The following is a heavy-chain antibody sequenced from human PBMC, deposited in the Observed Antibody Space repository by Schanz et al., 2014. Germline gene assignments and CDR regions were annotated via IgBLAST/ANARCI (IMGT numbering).Heavy chain of an antibody. Sequence: VFLAESGGGVVQPGRSLRLSCAASGFTFSTYAMSWARQTPGKGLEWVSSITTGGNTYYRDSVKGRFIGSRDNSKNTLYLEMSRLRDDDTAVYYCSKDKQGSRSDDSWGQGTLVTVSS. D-gene: IGHD2-15*01. CDR2: ITTGGNT. V-gene: IGHV3-23*04. J-gene: IGHJ5*01. CDR3: SKDKQGSRSDDS. CDR1: GFTFSTYA.